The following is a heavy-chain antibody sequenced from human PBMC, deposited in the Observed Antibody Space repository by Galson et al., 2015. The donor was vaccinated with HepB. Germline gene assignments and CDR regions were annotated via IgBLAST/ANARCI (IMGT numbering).Heavy chain of an antibody. V-gene: IGHV3-11*06. Sequence: SLRLSCAASGFTFSDYYMSWIRQAPGKGLEWVSYISSSSSYTNYADSVKGRFTISRDNAKNSLYLQMNSLGAEDTAVYYCARRGYSYGLWYFDYWGQGTLVTVSS. CDR1: GFTFSDYY. CDR3: ARRGYSYGLWYFDY. J-gene: IGHJ4*02. CDR2: ISSSSSYT. D-gene: IGHD5-18*01.